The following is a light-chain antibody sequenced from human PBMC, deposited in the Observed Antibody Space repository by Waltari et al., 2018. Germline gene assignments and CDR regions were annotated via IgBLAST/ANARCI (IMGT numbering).Light chain of an antibody. CDR2: GAS. CDR1: QSVSRA. J-gene: IGKJ1*01. CDR3: QHYVRLPAT. Sequence: EIVLTQSPGRLSSSPGERVTPSCRASQSVSRALAWYKQKPGQAPSLLIFGASNRAPGIPDRCSGSQSETDFSLTISRLEPEDFAVYYCQHYVRLPATFGRGTKVEIK. V-gene: IGKV3-20*01.